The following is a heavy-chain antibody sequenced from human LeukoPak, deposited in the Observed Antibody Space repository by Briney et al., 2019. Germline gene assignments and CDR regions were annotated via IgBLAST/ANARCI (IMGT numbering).Heavy chain of an antibody. V-gene: IGHV1-8*01. Sequence: SVKPSCKASGSTFTRYDINWVRQATGQGLEWMGWMNPNSGNTGHAQKFQGRGTMTRNTSISTAYMELCSLRSEDTAVYYCARAGHEAFDIWGQATMLTVSS. CDR3: ARAGHEAFDI. CDR2: MNPNSGNT. D-gene: IGHD3-10*01. J-gene: IGHJ3*02. CDR1: GSTFTRYD.